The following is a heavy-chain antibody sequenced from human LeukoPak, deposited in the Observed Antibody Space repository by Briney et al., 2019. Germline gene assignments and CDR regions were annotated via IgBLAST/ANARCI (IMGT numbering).Heavy chain of an antibody. J-gene: IGHJ6*02. CDR2: ISSSSSYI. V-gene: IGHV3-21*01. CDR3: AREGGRYYGMDV. CDR1: GFTFSSYS. Sequence: GGSLRLSCAASGFTFSSYSMNWVRQAPGKGLEWVSSISSSSSYIYYADSVKGRFTISRDNAKNSLYRQMNSLRAEDTAVYYCAREGGRYYGMDVWGQGTTVTVSS.